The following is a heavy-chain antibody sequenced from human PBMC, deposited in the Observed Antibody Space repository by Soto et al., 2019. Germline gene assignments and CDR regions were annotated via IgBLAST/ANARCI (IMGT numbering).Heavy chain of an antibody. D-gene: IGHD2-21*02. CDR1: GYTFTSYD. Sequence: QVQLVQSGAEVKKPGASVKVSCKASGYTFTSYDINWVRQATGQGLEWMGWMNPNSGNTGYAQKFQGGVTMTRNTSISTAYMELSSLRSEDTAVYYCARGRIPAVTARFDPWGQGTLVTVSS. J-gene: IGHJ5*02. V-gene: IGHV1-8*01. CDR2: MNPNSGNT. CDR3: ARGRIPAVTARFDP.